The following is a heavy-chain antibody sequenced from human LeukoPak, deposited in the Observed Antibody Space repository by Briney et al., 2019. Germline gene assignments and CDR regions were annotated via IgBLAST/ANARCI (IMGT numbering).Heavy chain of an antibody. CDR3: AREEYSSSSDAFDI. CDR1: GFTFSSYG. D-gene: IGHD6-13*01. V-gene: IGHV3-33*01. J-gene: IGHJ3*02. Sequence: GGSLRLSCAASGFTFSSYGMHWVRQAPGKGLEWVAVIWYDGSNKYYADSVKGRFTISRDNSKNTLYLQMNSLRAEDTAAYYCAREEYSSSSDAFDIWGQGTMVTVSS. CDR2: IWYDGSNK.